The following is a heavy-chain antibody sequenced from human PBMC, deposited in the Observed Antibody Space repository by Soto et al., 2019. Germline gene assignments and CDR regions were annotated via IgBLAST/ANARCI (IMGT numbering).Heavy chain of an antibody. D-gene: IGHD2-8*02. CDR2: INHSGST. V-gene: IGHV4-34*01. CDR3: ARSGGASATDYGMDV. CDR1: GGSFSGYY. Sequence: PSETLSLTCAVYGGSFSGYYLSWIRQPPGKGLEWIGEINHSGSTNYNPSLKSRVTISVDTSKNQFSLKLSSVTAADTAVYYCARSGGASATDYGMDVWGQGTTVTVSS. J-gene: IGHJ6*02.